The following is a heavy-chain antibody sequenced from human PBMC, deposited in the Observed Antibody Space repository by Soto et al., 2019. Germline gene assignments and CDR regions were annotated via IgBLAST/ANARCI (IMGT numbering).Heavy chain of an antibody. J-gene: IGHJ4*02. D-gene: IGHD5-12*01. CDR1: GFTFSSYS. V-gene: IGHV3-21*01. CDR2: ISSSSSYI. Sequence: EVQLVESGGGLVKPGGSLRLSCAASGFTFSSYSMNWVRQAPGKGLEWVSSISSSSSYIYYADSVKGRFTIYRDNANNSLYLQMNSLRAESTAVYYCARDKASVATINRPFDDWGQGTMVNVSS. CDR3: ARDKASVATINRPFDD.